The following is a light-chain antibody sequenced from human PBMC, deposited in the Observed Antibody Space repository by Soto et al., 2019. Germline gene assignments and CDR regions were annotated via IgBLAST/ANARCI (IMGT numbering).Light chain of an antibody. V-gene: IGLV2-14*01. J-gene: IGLJ3*02. CDR3: NSYTSQNTRV. Sequence: QSALTQPASVSGSPGQSITISCTGTSSDVGGYNHVSWYQQHPGKAPKLIIYEVTNRPSGVSSRSSGSKSGNTASLTISGLKAEDEADYFCNSYTSQNTRVFGGGTKLTVL. CDR1: SSDVGGYNH. CDR2: EVT.